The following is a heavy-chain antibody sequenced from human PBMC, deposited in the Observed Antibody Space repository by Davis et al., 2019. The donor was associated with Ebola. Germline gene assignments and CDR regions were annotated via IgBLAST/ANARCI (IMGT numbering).Heavy chain of an antibody. Sequence: PSETLSLTCAISGDSVSSNSAAWNWIRQSPSRGLEWLGRTYYRSKWYNDYALSVKSRIIINPDTSKNQFSLQLNSVTPEDTAVYYCVRDGDSGRHFDYWGQGTLVTVSS. J-gene: IGHJ4*02. CDR1: GDSVSSNSAA. CDR3: VRDGDSGRHFDY. V-gene: IGHV6-1*01. CDR2: TYYRSKWYN. D-gene: IGHD2-21*02.